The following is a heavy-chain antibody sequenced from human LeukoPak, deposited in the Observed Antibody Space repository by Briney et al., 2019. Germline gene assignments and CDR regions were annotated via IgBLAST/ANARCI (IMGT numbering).Heavy chain of an antibody. V-gene: IGHV4-4*07. CDR3: ARGKSRDGYNHFDY. CDR2: IYTSGST. J-gene: IGHJ4*02. Sequence: SETLSLTCTVSGGSISSYYWSWIRQPAGKGLEWIGRIYTSGSTNYNPSLKSRVTMSVDTSKNQFSLKLSSVTAADTAVYYCARGKSRDGYNHFDYWGQGTLVTVSS. CDR1: GGSISSYY. D-gene: IGHD5-24*01.